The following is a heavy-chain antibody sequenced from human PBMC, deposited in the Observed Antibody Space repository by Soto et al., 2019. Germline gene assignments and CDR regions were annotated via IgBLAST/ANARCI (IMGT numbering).Heavy chain of an antibody. Sequence: SETLSLTCTVSGGSISSYYWSWIRQPPGKGLEWIGYIYYSGSTNYNPSLKSRVTISVDTSKNQFSLKLSSVTAADTAVYYCARVFCSSTSCYHYYYGMDAWGQGTTVTVSS. V-gene: IGHV4-59*01. J-gene: IGHJ6*02. CDR2: IYYSGST. CDR3: ARVFCSSTSCYHYYYGMDA. CDR1: GGSISSYY. D-gene: IGHD2-2*01.